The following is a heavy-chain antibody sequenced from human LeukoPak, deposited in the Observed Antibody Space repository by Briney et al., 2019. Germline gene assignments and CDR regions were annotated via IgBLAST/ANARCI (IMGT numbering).Heavy chain of an antibody. CDR2: IYPSGRT. D-gene: IGHD6-19*01. CDR3: ARDQVAGTMYYFDY. Sequence: SETLSLPCTVPGSSISSYYWSWIRQPAGKGLEWIGRIYPSGRTNYNPSLKSRVTLSLDTTKNQFPLQLGAVTAADTAVYYCARDQVAGTMYYFDYWGQGTLVTVSS. CDR1: GSSISSYY. J-gene: IGHJ4*02. V-gene: IGHV4-4*07.